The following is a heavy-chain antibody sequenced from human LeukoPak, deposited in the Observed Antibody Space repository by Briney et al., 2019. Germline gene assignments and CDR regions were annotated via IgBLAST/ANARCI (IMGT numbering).Heavy chain of an antibody. CDR2: IYHDGRT. J-gene: IGHJ3*02. CDR1: GGSIGTFY. CDR3: ARVRSASPALDI. Sequence: SETLTLTCSVSGGSIGTFYWHWIRQSPGKGLEWIGYIYHDGRTIYNPSLKSRVTMTVDTAKNQLSLSLRSVDAADAAVYYCARVRSASPALDIWGQGTRVTVSS. V-gene: IGHV4-59*01.